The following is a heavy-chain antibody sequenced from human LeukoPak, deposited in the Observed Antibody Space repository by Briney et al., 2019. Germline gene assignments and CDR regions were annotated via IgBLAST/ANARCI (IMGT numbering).Heavy chain of an antibody. D-gene: IGHD5-18*01. Sequence: GASVKVSCKASGYTFTGYYMHWVRQAPGQGLEWMGRINPNSGGTNYAQKFQGRVTMTRDTSISTAYMELGRLRSDDTAVYYCARAAWADTAMVGGGWFDPWGQGTLVTVSS. J-gene: IGHJ5*02. CDR3: ARAAWADTAMVGGGWFDP. CDR2: INPNSGGT. CDR1: GYTFTGYY. V-gene: IGHV1-2*06.